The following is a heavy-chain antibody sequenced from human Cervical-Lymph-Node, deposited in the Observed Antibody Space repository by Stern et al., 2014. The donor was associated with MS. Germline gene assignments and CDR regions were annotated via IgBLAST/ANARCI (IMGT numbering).Heavy chain of an antibody. CDR3: ARGRAARPDVELRWFDP. V-gene: IGHV4-34*01. J-gene: IGHJ5*02. D-gene: IGHD6-6*01. Sequence: QVQLQQWGAGLLKPSETLSLTCAVYGGSFSGYYWSWIRQPPGKGLEWIGEINHSGSTNYNPSLKSRVTISVDTSKNQFSLKLSSVTAADTAVYYCARGRAARPDVELRWFDPWGQGTLVTVSS. CDR2: INHSGST. CDR1: GGSFSGYY.